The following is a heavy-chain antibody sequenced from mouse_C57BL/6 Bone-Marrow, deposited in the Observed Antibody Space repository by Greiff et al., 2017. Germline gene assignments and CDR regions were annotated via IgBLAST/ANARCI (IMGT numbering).Heavy chain of an antibody. J-gene: IGHJ4*01. CDR1: GFSLTSYG. D-gene: IGHD1-1*01. CDR2: IWSGGST. V-gene: IGHV2-2*01. Sequence: QVQLKESGPGLVQPSQSLSITCTVSGFSLTSYGVHWVRQSPGKGLEWLGVIWSGGSTDYNAAFISRLSIRKDNSKSKVFFKMNSLQADDTAIYYCARKPHYYGPYAMDYWGQGTSVTVSS. CDR3: ARKPHYYGPYAMDY.